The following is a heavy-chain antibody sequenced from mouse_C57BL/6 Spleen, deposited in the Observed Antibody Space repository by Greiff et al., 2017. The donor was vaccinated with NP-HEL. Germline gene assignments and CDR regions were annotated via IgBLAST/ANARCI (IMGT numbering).Heavy chain of an antibody. V-gene: IGHV14-3*01. Sequence: EVQLQQSVAELVRPGASVKLSCTASGFNIKNTYMHWVKQRPEQGLEWIGRIDPANGNTKYAPKFQGKATITADTSSNTAYLQLSSRTSEDTAIYYCASSIYYYGSSYVYYAMDYWGQGTSVTVSS. CDR1: GFNIKNTY. CDR3: ASSIYYYGSSYVYYAMDY. D-gene: IGHD1-1*01. CDR2: IDPANGNT. J-gene: IGHJ4*01.